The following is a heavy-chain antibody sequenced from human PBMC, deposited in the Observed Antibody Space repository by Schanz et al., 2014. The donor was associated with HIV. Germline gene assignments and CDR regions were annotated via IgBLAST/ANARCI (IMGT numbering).Heavy chain of an antibody. CDR2: MNPSTGNS. J-gene: IGHJ3*02. Sequence: QVQLVQSGAEVKKPGASVKVSCKASGYTFINYDIHWVRQASGLGLEWMGWMNPSTGNSGYAQKFQGRVIMTRNTSISTAYMELSSLRSEDTAVYYCARDLSLASTTPTLAFDIWGQGTMVTVSS. V-gene: IGHV1-8*01. CDR3: ARDLSLASTTPTLAFDI. D-gene: IGHD2-2*01. CDR1: GYTFINYD.